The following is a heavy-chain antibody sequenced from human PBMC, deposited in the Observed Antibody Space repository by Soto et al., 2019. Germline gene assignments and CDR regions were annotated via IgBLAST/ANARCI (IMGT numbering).Heavy chain of an antibody. CDR3: ARDEYSSGFFDY. V-gene: IGHV4-59*01. D-gene: IGHD6-19*01. CDR2: IYYSGST. Sequence: PSETLSLTCTVSGGSISSYYWNWIRQPPGKGLEWIGYIYYSGSTNYNPSLKSRATISVDTSKNQFSLKLSSVTAADTVVYYCARDEYSSGFFDYWGQGTLVTVSS. J-gene: IGHJ4*02. CDR1: GGSISSYY.